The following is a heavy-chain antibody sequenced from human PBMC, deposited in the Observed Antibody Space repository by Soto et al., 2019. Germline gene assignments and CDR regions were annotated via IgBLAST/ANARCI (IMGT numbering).Heavy chain of an antibody. V-gene: IGHV4-30-2*06. CDR3: VRGLYGGHAMDV. CDR1: GDSISSGGYA. CDR2: IYLTGVT. D-gene: IGHD4-17*01. Sequence: QLQLQESGPGLVNRSQTLSLTCAVSGDSISSGGYASTWIRQSPGKGLEWIGYIYLTGVTYYNPSLKSRVTISVDRSKSQFSLRLSSVTAADTAVYYCVRGLYGGHAMDVWGQGTTVTVSS. J-gene: IGHJ6*02.